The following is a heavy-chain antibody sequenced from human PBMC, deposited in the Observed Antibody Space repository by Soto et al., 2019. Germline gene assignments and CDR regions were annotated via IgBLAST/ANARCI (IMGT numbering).Heavy chain of an antibody. CDR1: GFTFRNHG. Sequence: QVQLVESGGGLVQPERSLRLSCAASGFTFRNHGMHWVRQAPGKGLEWVAVIWYDESHEFYADSVKARFSISRDNAKNTLYLQMNSLRAEDTAMYYCARDMSEFARWFDRWGQGTLVTVSS. J-gene: IGHJ5*02. D-gene: IGHD2-21*01. CDR3: ARDMSEFARWFDR. CDR2: IWYDESHE. V-gene: IGHV3-33*01.